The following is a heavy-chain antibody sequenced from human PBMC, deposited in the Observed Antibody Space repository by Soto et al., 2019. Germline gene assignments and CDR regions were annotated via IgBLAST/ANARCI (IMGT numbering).Heavy chain of an antibody. CDR2: IIPIFGTA. V-gene: IGHV1-69*12. D-gene: IGHD2-15*01. CDR1: GGTFSSYA. J-gene: IGHJ4*02. CDR3: ARVYCSGGSCYSGHFDY. Sequence: QVQLVQSGAEVKKPGSSVKVSCKASGGTFSSYAISWVRQAPGQGLEWMGGIIPIFGTANYAQKFQGRVTITADESTSTAYMELGSLRSEDTAVYYCARVYCSGGSCYSGHFDYWGQGTLVTVSS.